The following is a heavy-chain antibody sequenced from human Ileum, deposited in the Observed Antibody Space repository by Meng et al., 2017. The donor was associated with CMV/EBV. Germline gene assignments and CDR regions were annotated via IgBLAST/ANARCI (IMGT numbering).Heavy chain of an antibody. D-gene: IGHD4/OR15-4a*01. CDR1: GYTFEKYW. CDR3: ARGLYNYGAYYFDY. J-gene: IGHJ4*02. CDR2: LYIGDSDT. Sequence: SGYTFEKYWVAWVRQMPGKGLEWMGLLYIGDSDTRYSPSFLGQVTLSADKSISTAYLQWNSLKAADTAMYYCARGLYNYGAYYFDYWGQGTLVTVSS. V-gene: IGHV5-51*01.